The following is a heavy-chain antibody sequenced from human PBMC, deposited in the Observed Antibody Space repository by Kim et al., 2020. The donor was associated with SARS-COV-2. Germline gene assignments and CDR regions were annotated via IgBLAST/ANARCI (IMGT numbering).Heavy chain of an antibody. CDR2: T. CDR3: ARAIDSNWFDP. Sequence: TSYNPALKRRVTTSVDTSKNQFSLMLSSVTAADTAVYYCARAIDSNWFDPWGQGTLVTVSS. J-gene: IGHJ5*02. V-gene: IGHV4-59*01. D-gene: IGHD1-26*01.